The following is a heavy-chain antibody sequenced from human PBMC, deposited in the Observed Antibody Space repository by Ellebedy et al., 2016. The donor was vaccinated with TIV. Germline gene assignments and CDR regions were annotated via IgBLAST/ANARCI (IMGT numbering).Heavy chain of an antibody. J-gene: IGHJ5*02. CDR3: GRNIVATPHWFDN. D-gene: IGHD5-12*01. V-gene: IGHV4-59*08. CDR2: VYSSGAT. CDR1: GSPITNYY. Sequence: MPSETLSLTCTVPGSPITNYYWSWIRQPPGKGLEWIGYVYSSGATKYNPALKSRVTMSVDTSRNQFSLKLSSVPAADTAGYFCGRNIVATPHWFDNWGQGTLVTVSS.